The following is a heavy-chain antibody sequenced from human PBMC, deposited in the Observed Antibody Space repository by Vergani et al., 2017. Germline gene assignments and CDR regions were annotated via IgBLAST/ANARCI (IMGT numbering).Heavy chain of an antibody. CDR3: GRVADIYGLGSSLRDL. V-gene: IGHV4-59*01. CDR1: GSSMSGYY. J-gene: IGHJ5*02. Sequence: QVQLQESGPGLVKSSETLSLTCSVSGSSMSGYYWSWIRQPPGKELEWFGYMYHSGSTNYNPSLEKRVTISGDTSRNQFSRKLNSVTAADTAEYYCGRVADIYGLGSSLRDLWGQGILVTVSS. D-gene: IGHD3-10*01. CDR2: MYHSGST.